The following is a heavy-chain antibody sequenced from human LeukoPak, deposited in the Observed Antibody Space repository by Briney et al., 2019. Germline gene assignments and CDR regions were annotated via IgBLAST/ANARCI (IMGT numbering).Heavy chain of an antibody. V-gene: IGHV3-73*01. Sequence: GGSLRPSWAASGFTFSGSAIHWVRQASGKGLEWVGRIRSKANSYATAYAASVKGRFTISRDDSKNTAYLQMNSLNTEDTAVYYCTRLGYYYDSSGYGEDYWGQGTLVTVSS. CDR2: IRSKANSYAT. D-gene: IGHD3-22*01. CDR3: TRLGYYYDSSGYGEDY. J-gene: IGHJ4*02. CDR1: GFTFSGSA.